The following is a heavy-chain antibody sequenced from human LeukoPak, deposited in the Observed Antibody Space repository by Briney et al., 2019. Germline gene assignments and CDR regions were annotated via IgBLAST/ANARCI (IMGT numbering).Heavy chain of an antibody. CDR1: GGSISSGGYY. CDR2: IYYSGST. J-gene: IGHJ4*02. Sequence: SETLSLTCTVSGGSISSGGYYWSWIRQPPGKGLEWIGYIYYSGSTYYNPSLKSRVTISVDTSKNQFSLKLSSVTAADTAVYYCARTYYYDSSGYYSGHFDYWGQGTLVTVSS. V-gene: IGHV4-30-4*01. CDR3: ARTYYYDSSGYYSGHFDY. D-gene: IGHD3-22*01.